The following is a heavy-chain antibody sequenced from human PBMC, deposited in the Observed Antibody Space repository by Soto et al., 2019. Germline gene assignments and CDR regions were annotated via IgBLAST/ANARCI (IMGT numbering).Heavy chain of an antibody. J-gene: IGHJ4*02. Sequence: QVQLVQCGAEVKKPGASVKVSCKASGYTFTSYGVSWVRQAPGQGLEWMGWIRAYNGNTKYAQKLQGRVTMTTDTSTNTAYMDLRSLRSDDTAVYSCARDSPPVDYWGQGTLVTVSS. CDR3: ARDSPPVDY. CDR2: IRAYNGNT. CDR1: GYTFTSYG. V-gene: IGHV1-18*01.